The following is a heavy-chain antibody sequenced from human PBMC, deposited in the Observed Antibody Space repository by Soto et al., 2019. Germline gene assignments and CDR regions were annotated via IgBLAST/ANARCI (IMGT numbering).Heavy chain of an antibody. J-gene: IGHJ4*02. Sequence: GGSLRLSCAASGFTFSDCYMSWFRQAPGTGLEVISYISPGSNNVVYTDSVKGRFTISRDNAKKSLFLQMNSLTDEDTAVYYCARFARTPELWGQGTQVTVSS. V-gene: IGHV3-11*01. CDR2: ISPGSNNV. CDR1: GFTFSDCY. CDR3: ARFARTPEL.